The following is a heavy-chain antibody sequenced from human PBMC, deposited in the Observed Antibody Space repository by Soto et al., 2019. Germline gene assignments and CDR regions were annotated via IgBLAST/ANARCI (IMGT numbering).Heavy chain of an antibody. J-gene: IGHJ4*02. CDR3: ARSGWANGGVIK. V-gene: IGHV1-69*01. CDR1: GGTFSSYA. Sequence: QVQLVQSGAEVKKPGSSVKVSCKASGGTFSSYAISWVRQAPGQGLEWMGGIIPIFGTANYAQKFQGRVRITAAEAASPAYMELSSLRSEDTAVYYCARSGWANGGVIKWGQGTLVTVSS. D-gene: IGHD3-16*01. CDR2: IIPIFGTA.